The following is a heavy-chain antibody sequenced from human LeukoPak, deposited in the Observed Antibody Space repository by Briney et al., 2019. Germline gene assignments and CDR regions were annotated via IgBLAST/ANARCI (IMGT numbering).Heavy chain of an antibody. J-gene: IGHJ6*03. CDR1: GGSFSGYY. V-gene: IGHV4-34*01. Sequence: PSETLSLTCAVYGGSFSGYYWSWIRQPPGKGLEWIGEINHSGSTNYNPSLKSRVTISVDTSKNQFSLKLSSVTAADTAVYYCARGDNYYYYYYMDVWGKGTTVTVSS. D-gene: IGHD3-9*01. CDR2: INHSGST. CDR3: ARGDNYYYYYYMDV.